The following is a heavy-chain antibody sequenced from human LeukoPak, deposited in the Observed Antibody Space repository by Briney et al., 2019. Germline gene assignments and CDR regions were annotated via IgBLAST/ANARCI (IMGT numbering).Heavy chain of an antibody. CDR1: GFTFSTYD. Sequence: PGGSLRLSGAASGFTFSTYDFHWVRQTTGTGLEWVSATGTAGDTWYSGSVKGRFTISRENAKGSMYLQMNSLRAGDTAVYYCARQNRNGFDYWGQGTLVTVSS. J-gene: IGHJ4*02. V-gene: IGHV3-13*01. CDR2: TGTAGDT. D-gene: IGHD2-8*01. CDR3: ARQNRNGFDY.